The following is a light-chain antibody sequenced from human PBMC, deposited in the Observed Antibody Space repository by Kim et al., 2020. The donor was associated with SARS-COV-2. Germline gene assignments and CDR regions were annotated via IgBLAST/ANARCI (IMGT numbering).Light chain of an antibody. Sequence: SYELTQPPSVSVSPGQTASITCSGDRLGDQYACWYQQRPGQSPVLVIYQDKKRPSGIPERFSGSNSGNTATLTISGTQAMDEADYYCQAWDSGTAVFGGGTQLTVL. CDR2: QDK. J-gene: IGLJ2*01. CDR3: QAWDSGTAV. CDR1: RLGDQY. V-gene: IGLV3-1*01.